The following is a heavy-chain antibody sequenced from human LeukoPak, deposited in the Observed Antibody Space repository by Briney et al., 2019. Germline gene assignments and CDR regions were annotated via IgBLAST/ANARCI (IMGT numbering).Heavy chain of an antibody. CDR3: ARGPRNHYYDSSGLLDY. D-gene: IGHD3-22*01. CDR2: FYSGGST. Sequence: GGSLRLSCAASGFTVSSNYMSWVRQAPGKGLEGVSVFYSGGSTYYADSVKGRFTISRDNSKNTLYLQMNSLRAEDTAVYYCARGPRNHYYDSSGLLDYWGQGTLVTVSS. J-gene: IGHJ4*02. CDR1: GFTVSSNY. V-gene: IGHV3-53*01.